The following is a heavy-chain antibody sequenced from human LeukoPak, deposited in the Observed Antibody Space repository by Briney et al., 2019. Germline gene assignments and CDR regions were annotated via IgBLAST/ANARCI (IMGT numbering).Heavy chain of an antibody. V-gene: IGHV3-64D*09. J-gene: IGHJ4*02. CDR3: VEGGKGISDSSGYYLFDY. CDR1: GFTFSSYA. Sequence: GGSLRLSCSASGFTFSSYAMHWVRQAPGKGLEYVSAISSNGGSTYYADSVKGRFTISRDNSKHTLHLQMSSLRAEDTAVYYCVEGGKGISDSSGYYLFDYWGQGTLVTVSS. CDR2: ISSNGGST. D-gene: IGHD3-22*01.